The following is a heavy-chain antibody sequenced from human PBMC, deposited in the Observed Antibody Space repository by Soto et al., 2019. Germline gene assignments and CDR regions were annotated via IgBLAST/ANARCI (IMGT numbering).Heavy chain of an antibody. Sequence: GGSLRLSCAASGFTFSSYSMNWVRQAPGKGLEWVSYISSSSSTIYYADSVKGRCTISIDNAKNSLYLQMNSLRDEDTAVNYWASELGIWNAFDIRGQGTMVTVS. CDR1: GFTFSSYS. CDR3: ASELGIWNAFDI. V-gene: IGHV3-48*02. D-gene: IGHD7-27*01. CDR2: ISSSSSTI. J-gene: IGHJ3*02.